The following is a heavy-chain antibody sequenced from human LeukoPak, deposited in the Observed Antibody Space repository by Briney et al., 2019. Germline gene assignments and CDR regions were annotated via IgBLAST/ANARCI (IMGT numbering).Heavy chain of an antibody. CDR2: ISHSGST. V-gene: IGHV4-34*01. J-gene: IGHJ4*02. D-gene: IGHD4-17*01. CDR3: ARADMTTVTTFDY. CDR1: GGSFSGYY. Sequence: PSETLSLTCAVYGGSFSGYYWSWIRQPPGKGLEWIGEISHSGSTNYNPSLKSRVTVSVDTSKNQFSLKLSSVTAADTAVYYCARADMTTVTTFDYWGQGTLVTVSS.